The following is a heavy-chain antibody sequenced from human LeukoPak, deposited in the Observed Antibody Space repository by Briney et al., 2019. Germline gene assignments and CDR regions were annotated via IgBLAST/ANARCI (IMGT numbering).Heavy chain of an antibody. J-gene: IGHJ3*02. CDR3: AREQGIFEVPAATDAFDI. D-gene: IGHD2-2*01. CDR1: GYTFTGYY. V-gene: IGHV1-2*02. CDR2: ISPNSGDT. Sequence: ASVKLSCKASGYTFTGYYMHWVRQAPGQGLEWMGWISPNSGDTDIAQKFQGRVTMTRDTSISTAYMELSRLRSDDTAVYYCAREQGIFEVPAATDAFDIWGQGTMVTVSS.